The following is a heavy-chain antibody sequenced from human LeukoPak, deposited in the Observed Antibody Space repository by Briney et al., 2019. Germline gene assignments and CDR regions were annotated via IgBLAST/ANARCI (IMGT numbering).Heavy chain of an antibody. J-gene: IGHJ3*02. Sequence: SETLSLTCAVYGGSFSSYYWSWIRQPPGKGLEWIGYIYYSGSTNYNPSLKSRVTISVDTSKNQFSLKLSSVTAADTAVYYCARRVSSGRSFDIWGQGTMVTVSS. CDR1: GGSFSSYY. V-gene: IGHV4-59*01. D-gene: IGHD6-19*01. CDR2: IYYSGST. CDR3: ARRVSSGRSFDI.